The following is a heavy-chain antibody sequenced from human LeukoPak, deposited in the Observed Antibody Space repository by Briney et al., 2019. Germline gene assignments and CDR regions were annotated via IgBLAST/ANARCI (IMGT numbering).Heavy chain of an antibody. CDR3: ARGYGYNSGYFEY. D-gene: IGHD5-24*01. V-gene: IGHV4-59*01. J-gene: IGHJ4*02. Sequence: SATLSLTCTVSGGSIATYYWSWIRQSPGKGLEWIAYIYYGGTNYNPSLKSRVTISVDTSKNQFSLNLRSATAADTAVYYCARGYGYNSGYFEYWGQGTLVTVSS. CDR2: IYYGGT. CDR1: GGSIATYY.